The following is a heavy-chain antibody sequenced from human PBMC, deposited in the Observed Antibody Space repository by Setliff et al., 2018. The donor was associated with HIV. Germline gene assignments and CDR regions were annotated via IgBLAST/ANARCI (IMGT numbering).Heavy chain of an antibody. CDR2: IFYTGTT. CDR1: GGSISSGSYY. J-gene: IGHJ3*02. CDR3: ARDRPPSTVDMLGAFDR. Sequence: SETLSLTCTVSGGSISSGSYYWSWIRQPAGKGLEWIGHIFYTGTTKYNPSLKSRVSMSVDMSKNQLSLKLKSVTAADTAVYYCARDRPPSTVDMLGAFDRWGQGTKVTVSS. V-gene: IGHV4-61*10. D-gene: IGHD4-17*01.